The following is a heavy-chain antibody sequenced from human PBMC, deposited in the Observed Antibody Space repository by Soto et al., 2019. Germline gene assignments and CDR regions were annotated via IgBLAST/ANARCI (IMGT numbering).Heavy chain of an antibody. V-gene: IGHV4-28*01. Sequence: QGQLQESGPGLVKPSDTLSLTCAVSGYSISSSNWWGWIRQPPGKGLEWIGYIYYSGTTYYNPSLKSRVTISVDTSKNQFSLKLTSVTAVDTAVYYCARREIQGPIDYWGQGTLVTVSS. D-gene: IGHD1-26*01. J-gene: IGHJ4*02. CDR2: IYYSGTT. CDR1: GYSISSSNW. CDR3: ARREIQGPIDY.